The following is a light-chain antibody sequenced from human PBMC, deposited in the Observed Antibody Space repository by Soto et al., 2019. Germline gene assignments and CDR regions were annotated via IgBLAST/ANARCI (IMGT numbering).Light chain of an antibody. CDR2: AAS. CDR1: QSISSY. CDR3: KQSYRTPRT. V-gene: IGKV1-39*01. Sequence: DIQMTQSPSSLSASVGDRVTITCRASQSISSYLNWYQQKPGKAPKLLIYAASSLQSGVPSRFSGSGSGTDFTLTISSLQPEDFATYYCKQSYRTPRTFGQGTKVEIK. J-gene: IGKJ1*01.